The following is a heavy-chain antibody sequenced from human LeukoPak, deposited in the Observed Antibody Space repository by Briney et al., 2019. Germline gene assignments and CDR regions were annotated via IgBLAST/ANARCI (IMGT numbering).Heavy chain of an antibody. CDR2: IYTSGST. CDR3: ARGEDYDSSGYHYFDY. V-gene: IGHV4-4*07. D-gene: IGHD3-22*01. Sequence: SETLSLTCTVSGGSISGYYWSWIRQPPGKGLEWIGRIYTSGSTNYNPSLKSRVTMSVDTSKNQFSLKLSSVTAADTAVYYCARGEDYDSSGYHYFDYWGQGTLVTVSS. CDR1: GGSISGYY. J-gene: IGHJ4*02.